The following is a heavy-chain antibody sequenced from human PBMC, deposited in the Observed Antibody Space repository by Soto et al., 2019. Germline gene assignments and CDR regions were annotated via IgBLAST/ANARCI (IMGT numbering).Heavy chain of an antibody. V-gene: IGHV1-69*13. D-gene: IGHD3-3*01. J-gene: IGHJ5*02. CDR2: IIPIFGTA. CDR1: GGTFSSYA. CDR3: ARVNPLYDFWSGSLNP. Sequence: GASVKVSCKASGGTFSSYAISWVRQAPGQGLEWMGGIIPIFGTANYAQKFQGRVTITADESTSTAYMELSSLGSEDTAVYYCARVNPLYDFWSGSLNPWGQGTLVTVSS.